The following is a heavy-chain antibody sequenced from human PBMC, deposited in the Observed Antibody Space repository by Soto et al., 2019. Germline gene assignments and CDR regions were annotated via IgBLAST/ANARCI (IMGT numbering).Heavy chain of an antibody. CDR1: GGSISSYY. D-gene: IGHD3-3*01. CDR3: ARSLRITIFEVVPPPDY. J-gene: IGHJ4*02. CDR2: IYYSGST. Sequence: SETLSLTCTVSGGSISSYYWSWIRQPPGKGLEWIGYIYYSGSTNCNPSLKSRVTISVDTSKNQFSLKLSSVTAADTAVYYCARSLRITIFEVVPPPDYWGQGTLVTVSS. V-gene: IGHV4-59*13.